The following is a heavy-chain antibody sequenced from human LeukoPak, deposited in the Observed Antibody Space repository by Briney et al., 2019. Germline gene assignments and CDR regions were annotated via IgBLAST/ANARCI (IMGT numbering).Heavy chain of an antibody. D-gene: IGHD1-26*01. CDR2: IIPIFGTA. Sequence: GASVKVSRKASGGTFSSYAISWVRQAPGQGLEWMGGIIPIFGTANYAQKFQGRVTITADKSTSTAYMELSSLRSEDTAVYYCARHSIPYSGSYYADYWGQGTLVTVSS. CDR1: GGTFSSYA. J-gene: IGHJ4*02. V-gene: IGHV1-69*06. CDR3: ARHSIPYSGSYYADY.